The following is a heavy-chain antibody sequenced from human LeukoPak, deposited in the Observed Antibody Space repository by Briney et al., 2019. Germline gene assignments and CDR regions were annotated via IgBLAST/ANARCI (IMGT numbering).Heavy chain of an antibody. CDR1: GSTFFSFA. CDR2: IVVGSGNT. Sequence: ASVKVSCKASGSTFFSFAVQWVRQTRGQRPEWIGWIVVGSGNTKYAQKFQERVTITRDMSTDTAYMELSGLRSEDAAMYYCATSKNANYYSWGQGTLVTVSS. V-gene: IGHV1-58*01. D-gene: IGHD4/OR15-4a*01. CDR3: ATSKNANYYS. J-gene: IGHJ4*02.